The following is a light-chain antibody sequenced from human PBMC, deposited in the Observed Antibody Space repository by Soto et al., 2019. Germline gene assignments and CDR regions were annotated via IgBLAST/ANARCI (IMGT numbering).Light chain of an antibody. CDR2: GAS. CDR1: QSVSSSY. V-gene: IGKV3-20*01. Sequence: EIVLTQSPGTLSLSPGERATLSCRASQSVSSSYLAWYQQKPGQAPRLLIYGASSRATGIPDRFSGSGSGTDFTLTISRLEPEDSTVYYCQQYGSSPTFGPGKTVELK. J-gene: IGKJ1*01. CDR3: QQYGSSPT.